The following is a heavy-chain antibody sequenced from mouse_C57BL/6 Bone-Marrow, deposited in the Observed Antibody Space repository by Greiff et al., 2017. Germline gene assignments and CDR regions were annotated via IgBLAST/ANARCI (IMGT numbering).Heavy chain of an antibody. CDR2: IYPGSGST. V-gene: IGHV1-55*01. CDR1: GYTFTSYG. J-gene: IGHJ3*01. D-gene: IGHD1-1*01. Sequence: QVQLQQPGAELVKPGASVKMSCQASGYTFTSYGITWVKQRPGQGLEWIGDIYPGSGSTNYTEKFKSKATLTVDTSSSTAYMQLSGLTSEYSAVYYCARRAVRFAYWGQGTLVTVSA. CDR3: ARRAVRFAY.